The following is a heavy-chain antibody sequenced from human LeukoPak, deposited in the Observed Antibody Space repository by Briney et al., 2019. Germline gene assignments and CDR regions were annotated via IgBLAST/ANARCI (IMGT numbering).Heavy chain of an antibody. J-gene: IGHJ3*02. V-gene: IGHV4-39*01. D-gene: IGHD3-22*01. CDR3: ARSYDSSGYYYYAFDI. CDR1: GGSISSSSYY. Sequence: SETLSLTCTVSGGSISSSSYYWGWIRQPPGKGLEWIASIYYSGSTYYNPSLRSRVTISVDTSKNQFSLRLSSVTAADAALYYCARSYDSSGYYYYAFDIWGQGTMVTVSS. CDR2: IYYSGST.